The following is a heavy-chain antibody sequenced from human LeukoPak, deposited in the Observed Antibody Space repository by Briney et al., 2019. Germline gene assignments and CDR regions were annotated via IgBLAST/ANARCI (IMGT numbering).Heavy chain of an antibody. CDR3: ARVESSGWYYFDY. CDR2: IYYSGST. CDR1: GGSISSYY. Sequence: SETLSLTCTVSGGSISSYYWSWIRQPPGKGLEWIGYIYYSGSTNYNPSLKSRVTISVDTSKNQFSLKLSSVTAADTAVYYCARVESSGWYYFDYWGQGTLVTVSS. D-gene: IGHD6-19*01. V-gene: IGHV4-59*01. J-gene: IGHJ4*02.